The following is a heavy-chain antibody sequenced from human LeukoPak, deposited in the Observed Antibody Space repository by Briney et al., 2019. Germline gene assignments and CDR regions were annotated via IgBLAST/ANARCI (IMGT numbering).Heavy chain of an antibody. V-gene: IGHV3-21*01. Sequence: GGSLRLSCAASGFIFSSYSMNWVRQAPGKGLEWVSSSSSSSNYIYYADSVKGRFTISRDNAKNTLYLQMNSLIDEDTAVYYCAREGIAGPKDVWGNGTTVTVSS. CDR2: SSSSSNYI. CDR3: AREGIAGPKDV. CDR1: GFIFSSYS. D-gene: IGHD6-13*01. J-gene: IGHJ6*04.